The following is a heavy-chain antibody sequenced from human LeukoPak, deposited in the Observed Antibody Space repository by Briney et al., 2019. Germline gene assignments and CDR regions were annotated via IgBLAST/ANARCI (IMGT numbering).Heavy chain of an antibody. CDR2: ISSGGST. V-gene: IGHV3-66*01. D-gene: IGHD6-19*01. CDR3: ARVDGYSSGWYRSNYFDY. Sequence: GGSLRLSCAASGFTVSSNYMSWVRQAPGKGLEWVSVISSGGSTYYADSVKGRFTISRDNSKNTLYLQMNSLRAEDTAVYYCARVDGYSSGWYRSNYFDYWGQGTLVTVSS. J-gene: IGHJ4*02. CDR1: GFTVSSNY.